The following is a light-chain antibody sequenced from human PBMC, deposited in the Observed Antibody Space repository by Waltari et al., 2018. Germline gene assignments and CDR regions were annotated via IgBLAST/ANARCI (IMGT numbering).Light chain of an antibody. CDR2: KAS. CDR3: QQYDNLLFT. J-gene: IGKJ3*01. CDR1: QSISSW. V-gene: IGKV1-5*03. Sequence: DIQMTQSPSTLSASGGYRVTITCRASQSISSWLAWYQQKPGKAPKLLIYKASSLESGVPSRFSGSGSGTEFTLTISSLQPDDFATYYCQQYDNLLFTFGPGTKVDIK.